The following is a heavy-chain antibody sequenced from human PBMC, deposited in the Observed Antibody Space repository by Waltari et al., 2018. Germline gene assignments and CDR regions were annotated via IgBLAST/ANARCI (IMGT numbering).Heavy chain of an antibody. D-gene: IGHD3-9*01. CDR2: TNGDGSST. CDR1: GFTFSSHW. Sequence: EVQLEESGGGLVQPGGSLRLSCAASGFTFSSHWMHWVRQAPGKGLVWVSRTNGDGSSTSYADSVKGRFTISRDNAKNTLYLQMNSLRDEDSALYYCVRGWLENSFDLWGQGTRVTVSS. CDR3: VRGWLENSFDL. V-gene: IGHV3-74*01. J-gene: IGHJ3*01.